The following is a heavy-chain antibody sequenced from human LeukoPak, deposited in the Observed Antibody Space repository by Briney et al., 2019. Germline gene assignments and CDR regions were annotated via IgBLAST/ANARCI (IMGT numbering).Heavy chain of an antibody. D-gene: IGHD3-10*01. CDR3: AKVARGAFDI. Sequence: GGSLRLSCAASGFTFSSYGMHWVRQAPGKGLEWVAVISYDGSNKYYADSVKGRFTISRDNSKNTLYLQMNSLRAEDTAVYYCAKVARGAFDIWGQGTMLTVSS. J-gene: IGHJ3*02. V-gene: IGHV3-30*18. CDR1: GFTFSSYG. CDR2: ISYDGSNK.